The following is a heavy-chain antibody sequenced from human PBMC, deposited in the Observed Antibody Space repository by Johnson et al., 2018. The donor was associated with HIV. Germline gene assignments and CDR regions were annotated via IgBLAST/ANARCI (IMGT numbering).Heavy chain of an antibody. D-gene: IGHD2-21*01. V-gene: IGHV3-7*01. J-gene: IGHJ3*02. CDR2: INVDGSQM. Sequence: VQLVESGGGVVQPGGSLRLSCAASGFTFSSYGMHWVRQAPGKGLEWVANINVDGSQMYYLDSVQGRFTISRDNVNNSVFLLLNNLRVEDTAVYFCAKGGCGGDCYSPYLFDIWGQGTMVTVSS. CDR1: GFTFSSYG. CDR3: AKGGCGGDCYSPYLFDI.